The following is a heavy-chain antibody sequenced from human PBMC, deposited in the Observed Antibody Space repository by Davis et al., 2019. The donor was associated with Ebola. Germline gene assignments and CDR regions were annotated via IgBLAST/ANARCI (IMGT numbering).Heavy chain of an antibody. CDR3: ARQGPVTSDGYSYYAMDV. D-gene: IGHD4-11*01. J-gene: IGHJ6*04. Sequence: GESLKISCKDSGNSFNTHWIGWVRQMPGKGLEWMGIIYTGDSDTRYSPSFQGQVTISADKSISTAYLQWSGLKASDTAMYYCARQGPVTSDGYSYYAMDVWGTGTTVTVSS. CDR1: GNSFNTHW. CDR2: IYTGDSDT. V-gene: IGHV5-51*01.